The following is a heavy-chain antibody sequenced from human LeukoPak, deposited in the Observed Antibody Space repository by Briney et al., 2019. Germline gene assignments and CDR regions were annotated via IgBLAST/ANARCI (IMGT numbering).Heavy chain of an antibody. J-gene: IGHJ4*02. Sequence: GGSLRLSCAASGFTFSSYAMSWVRQAPGKGLEWVSGISRSGGSTFYADSVKGRFTISRDNSKSTLSLQMNSLRAEDTAVYYCANRPLNAASGWYGVDYWGQGTLVTVSS. D-gene: IGHD6-19*01. CDR1: GFTFSSYA. CDR2: ISRSGGST. CDR3: ANRPLNAASGWYGVDY. V-gene: IGHV3-23*01.